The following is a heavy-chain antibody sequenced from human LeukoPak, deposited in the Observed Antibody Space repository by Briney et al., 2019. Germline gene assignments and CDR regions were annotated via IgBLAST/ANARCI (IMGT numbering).Heavy chain of an antibody. V-gene: IGHV1-69*05. CDR3: AREPYSGYDPYYYHYYMDV. Sequence: GASVKVSCKASGGTFSSYAISWVRQAPGQGLEWMGRIIPIFGTANYAQKFQGRVTITTDESTSTAYMELSSLRSEDTAVYYCAREPYSGYDPYYYHYYMDVWGKGTTVTVSS. CDR2: IIPIFGTA. CDR1: GGTFSSYA. D-gene: IGHD5-12*01. J-gene: IGHJ6*03.